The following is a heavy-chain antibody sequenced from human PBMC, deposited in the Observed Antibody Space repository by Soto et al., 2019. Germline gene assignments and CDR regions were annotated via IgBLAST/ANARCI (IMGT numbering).Heavy chain of an antibody. D-gene: IGHD6-19*01. CDR2: ISAYNGNT. CDR1: GYTFTSYG. V-gene: IGHV1-18*01. Sequence: GASVKVSCKASGYTFTSYGISWVRQAPGQGLEWMGWISAYNGNTNYAQKLQGRVTMTTDTSTSTAYMELRSLRSDDTAVYYCASGRYSSGWLGVAFDIWGQGTMVTVSS. J-gene: IGHJ3*02. CDR3: ASGRYSSGWLGVAFDI.